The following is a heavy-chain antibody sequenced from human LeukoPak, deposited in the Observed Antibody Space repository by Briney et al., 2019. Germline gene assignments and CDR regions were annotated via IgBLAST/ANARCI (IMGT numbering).Heavy chain of an antibody. CDR3: ARDPFSSMVRPRNWFDP. V-gene: IGHV1-2*02. CDR2: TNPNSGGT. J-gene: IGHJ5*02. CDR1: GYTFTGYY. Sequence: GASVKVSCKASGYTFTGYYMHWVRQAPGQGLEWMGWTNPNSGGTNYAQKFQGRVTMTRDTSISTAYMELSRLRSDDTAVYYCARDPFSSMVRPRNWFDPWGQGTLVTVSS. D-gene: IGHD3-10*01.